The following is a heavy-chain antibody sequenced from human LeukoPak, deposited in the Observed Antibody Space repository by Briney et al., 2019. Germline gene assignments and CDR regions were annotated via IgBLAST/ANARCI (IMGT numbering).Heavy chain of an antibody. Sequence: GESLKISCTGSGYSFTSYWIGWVRQMPGKGLEWMGIIYPGDSDTRYSPSFQGQVTISADKSISTAYLQWSSLRASDSAMYYCARRVAGSYHDAFDIWGQGTMVTVSS. CDR3: ARRVAGSYHDAFDI. CDR1: GYSFTSYW. D-gene: IGHD1-26*01. V-gene: IGHV5-51*01. J-gene: IGHJ3*02. CDR2: IYPGDSDT.